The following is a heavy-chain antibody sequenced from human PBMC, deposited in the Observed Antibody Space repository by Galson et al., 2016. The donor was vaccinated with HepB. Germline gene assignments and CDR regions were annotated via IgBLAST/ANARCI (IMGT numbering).Heavy chain of an antibody. CDR1: EFTFSNYG. V-gene: IGHV3-33*01. CDR2: IWYDGSNE. Sequence: SLRLSCAASEFTFSNYGMHWVRQAPGKGLEWVAVIWYDGSNEYYADSVKGRFTISRDNSKNTLYLQMSSLRAEDSAVYYCARDGIPYCGGDCYFDFDPWGQGTLVTVSS. CDR3: ARDGIPYCGGDCYFDFDP. D-gene: IGHD2-21*02. J-gene: IGHJ5*02.